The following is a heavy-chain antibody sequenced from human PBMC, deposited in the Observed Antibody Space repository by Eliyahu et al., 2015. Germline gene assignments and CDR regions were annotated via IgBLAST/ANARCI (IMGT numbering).Heavy chain of an antibody. J-gene: IGHJ4*02. CDR1: GXTXSSNW. D-gene: IGHD2/OR15-2a*01. CDR3: ARGISY. Sequence: EVHLVESGGGXVQPGGSLRLSXVASGXTXSSNWMTWIRQPPGKGLEWVANIKEDGSEKYYADSVKGRFTVSMDNAKNSLYLQMNSLRVDDTALYYCARGISYWGQGALVTVSS. V-gene: IGHV3-7*04. CDR2: IKEDGSEK.